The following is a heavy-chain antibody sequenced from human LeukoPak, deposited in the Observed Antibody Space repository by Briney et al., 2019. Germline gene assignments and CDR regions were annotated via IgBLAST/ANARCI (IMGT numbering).Heavy chain of an antibody. J-gene: IGHJ3*02. CDR2: IYYSGST. Sequence: SETLSLTCTVSGGSISSYYWSWIRQPPGKGLEWIGYIYYSGSTNYNPSLKSRVTISVDTSKNQFSLKLSSVTAADTAVYYCAREGELLPDAFDIWGQGTMVTVSS. CDR1: GGSISSYY. V-gene: IGHV4-59*01. CDR3: AREGELLPDAFDI. D-gene: IGHD1-26*01.